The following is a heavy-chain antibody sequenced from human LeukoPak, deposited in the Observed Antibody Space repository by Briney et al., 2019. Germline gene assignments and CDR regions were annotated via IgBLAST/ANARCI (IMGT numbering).Heavy chain of an antibody. CDR2: IIGRGDST. Sequence: GGSLRLSCAASRFTFSIYAMSWVRQAPGKGLEWVSPIIGRGDSTYYADSVKGRFTISRDNSKNTLYLQMNSLRAEDTAVYYCAKDMGVDTAMVTSLYFDYWGQGTLVTVSS. CDR3: AKDMGVDTAMVTSLYFDY. J-gene: IGHJ4*02. V-gene: IGHV3-23*01. CDR1: RFTFSIYA. D-gene: IGHD5-18*01.